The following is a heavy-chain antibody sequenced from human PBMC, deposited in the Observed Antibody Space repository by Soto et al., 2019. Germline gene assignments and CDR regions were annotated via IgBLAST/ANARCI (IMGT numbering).Heavy chain of an antibody. Sequence: SGPTLVNPTQTLTLTCTFSGFSLSTSGVGVGWIRQPPGKALEWLALIYWDDDKRYSPSLKSRLTITKDTSKNQVVLTMTNMEPVDTATYYCAHSGYYDSSGYDWFDHWGQGTLVTVSS. V-gene: IGHV2-5*02. J-gene: IGHJ5*02. CDR1: GFSLSTSGVG. D-gene: IGHD3-22*01. CDR2: IYWDDDK. CDR3: AHSGYYDSSGYDWFDH.